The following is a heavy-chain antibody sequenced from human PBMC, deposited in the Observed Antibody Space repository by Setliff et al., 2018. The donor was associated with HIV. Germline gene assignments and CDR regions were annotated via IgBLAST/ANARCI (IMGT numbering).Heavy chain of an antibody. V-gene: IGHV3-21*01. CDR3: ARASIGVGAMDY. D-gene: IGHD1-26*01. CDR1: GFTFSSCS. CDR2: ISSSSSYI. J-gene: IGHJ4*02. Sequence: GGSLRLSCAASGFTFSSCSMNWVRQAPGKGLEWVSSISSSSSYIYYADSVKGRFTISRDNAKNSLYLQMNSLRAEDTAVYYCARASIGVGAMDYWGQGTLVTVSS.